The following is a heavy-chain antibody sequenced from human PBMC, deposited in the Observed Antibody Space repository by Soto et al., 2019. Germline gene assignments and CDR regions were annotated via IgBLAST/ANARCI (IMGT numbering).Heavy chain of an antibody. D-gene: IGHD3-22*01. CDR3: ASVERGYASSGYYFPRAAFDI. J-gene: IGHJ3*02. V-gene: IGHV3-33*01. CDR2: IWYDGSNK. Sequence: SLRLSCAASGFTFSSHGMHWVRQAPGKGLEWVAVIWYDGSNKYYADSVKGRFTISRDNSKNTLYLQMNSLRAEDTAVYYCASVERGYASSGYYFPRAAFDIWGQGTMVTVSS. CDR1: GFTFSSHG.